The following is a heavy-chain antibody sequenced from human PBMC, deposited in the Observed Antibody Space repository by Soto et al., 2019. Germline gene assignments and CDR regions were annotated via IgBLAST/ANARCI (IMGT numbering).Heavy chain of an antibody. Sequence: QVQLVQSGAEVENPGASVKVSCKASGYTFSNFGINWVRQAPGQGLEWMGWITPYNGNATYAQKYQDRLTVTTDTSTNTAYLELRSLRSDDTAVYFCERARMYSGAYHDYWGQGTLVTVSS. CDR3: ERARMYSGAYHDY. CDR1: GYTFSNFG. V-gene: IGHV1-18*04. J-gene: IGHJ4*02. CDR2: ITPYNGNA. D-gene: IGHD1-26*01.